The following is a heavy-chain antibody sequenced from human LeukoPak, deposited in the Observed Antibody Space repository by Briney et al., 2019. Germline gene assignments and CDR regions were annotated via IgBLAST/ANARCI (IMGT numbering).Heavy chain of an antibody. CDR3: AKEGSAHYDILTGSLC. J-gene: IGHJ4*02. CDR2: ISGSGGST. V-gene: IGHV3-23*01. CDR1: GFTFSSYA. D-gene: IGHD3-9*01. Sequence: GGSLRLSCAASGFTFSSYAMSWVRQAPGKGLEWVSAISGSGGSTYYADPVKGRFTISRDNSKNTLYLQMNSLRAEDTAVYYCAKEGSAHYDILTGSLCWGQGTLVTVSS.